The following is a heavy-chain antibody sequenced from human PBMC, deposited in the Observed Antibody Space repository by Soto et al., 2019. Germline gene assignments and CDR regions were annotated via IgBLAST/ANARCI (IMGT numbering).Heavy chain of an antibody. J-gene: IGHJ4*02. CDR2: ITNDGSTT. CDR1: GFTLRNYW. CDR3: ARDQDGAGGTADF. V-gene: IGHV3-74*01. D-gene: IGHD1-26*01. Sequence: EVQLVESGGGVVQPGGSLRLSCVASGFTLRNYWMHWFRQAPGKGLVWVSRITNDGSTTYYADSVKGRFTISRDNTKNTLSLQVNSLRGEDTAVYYCARDQDGAGGTADFWGQGTLVTVS.